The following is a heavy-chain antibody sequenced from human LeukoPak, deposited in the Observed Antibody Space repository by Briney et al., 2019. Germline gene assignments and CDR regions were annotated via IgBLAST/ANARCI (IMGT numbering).Heavy chain of an antibody. J-gene: IGHJ6*03. D-gene: IGHD6-13*01. CDR1: GGSISSYY. CDR2: IYYSGST. V-gene: IGHV4-59*01. CDR3: ARGPGAAASYYYYMDV. Sequence: SETLSLTCTVSGGSISSYYWSWIRQPPGKGLEWIGYIYYSGSTSYNPSLKSRVTISVDTSKNQFSLKLSSVTAADTAVYYCARGPGAAASYYYYMDVWGKGTTVTISS.